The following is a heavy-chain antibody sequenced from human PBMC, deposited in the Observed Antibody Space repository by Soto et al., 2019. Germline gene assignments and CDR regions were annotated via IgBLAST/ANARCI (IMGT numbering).Heavy chain of an antibody. CDR2: IYHSGST. D-gene: IGHD6-19*01. J-gene: IGHJ4*02. Sequence: PSETLSLTCAVSGGSISSGGYSWSWIRQPPGKGLEWIGYIYHSGSTYYNPSLKSRVTISVDTSKNQFSLQLNSVTPEDTAVYYCGRYSSGWYIDYWGQGTLVTVSS. CDR3: GRYSSGWYIDY. V-gene: IGHV4-30-2*05. CDR1: GGSISSGGYS.